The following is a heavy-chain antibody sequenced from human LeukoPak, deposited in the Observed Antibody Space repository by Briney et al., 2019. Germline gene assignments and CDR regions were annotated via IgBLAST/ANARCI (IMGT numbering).Heavy chain of an antibody. V-gene: IGHV3-7*01. Sequence: GGSLRLSCAASGFTFSSYWMSWVRQAPGTGLEWVANIKQDGSEKYYVDSVKGRFTISRDNAKNSLYLQMNSLRAEDTAVYYCAREERGYSGYDPITTPNFDYWGQGTLVTVSS. J-gene: IGHJ4*02. CDR3: AREERGYSGYDPITTPNFDY. CDR1: GFTFSSYW. D-gene: IGHD5-12*01. CDR2: IKQDGSEK.